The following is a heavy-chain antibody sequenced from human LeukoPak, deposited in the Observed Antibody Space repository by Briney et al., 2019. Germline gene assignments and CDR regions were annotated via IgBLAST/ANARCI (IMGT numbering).Heavy chain of an antibody. CDR1: GYSISSGYY. Sequence: SETLSLTCTVSGYSISSGYYWGWIRQPPGKGLEWIGSIYHSGSTYYNPSLKSRVTISVDTSKNQFSLKLSSVTAADTAVYYCARDRGELRCYFDYWGQGTLVTVSS. CDR3: ARDRGELRCYFDY. V-gene: IGHV4-38-2*02. CDR2: IYHSGST. J-gene: IGHJ4*02. D-gene: IGHD1-26*01.